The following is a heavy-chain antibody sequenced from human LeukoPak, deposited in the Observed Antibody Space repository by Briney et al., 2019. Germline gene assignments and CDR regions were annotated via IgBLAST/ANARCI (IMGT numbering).Heavy chain of an antibody. Sequence: GGSLRLSCAASGFTFRNHWMHWVRQTPGKGLVWVSRISSGGSSTTYADSVKGRFTISRDNAKNTLYPQMNNLRAEDTAMYYCARDQRVTGRPDIDYWGQGTLVIVSS. CDR3: ARDQRVTGRPDIDY. CDR1: GFTFRNHW. D-gene: IGHD6-6*01. V-gene: IGHV3-74*03. J-gene: IGHJ4*02. CDR2: ISSGGSST.